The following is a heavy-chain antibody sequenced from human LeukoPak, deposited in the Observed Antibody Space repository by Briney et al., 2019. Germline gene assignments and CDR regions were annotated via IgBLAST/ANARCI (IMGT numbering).Heavy chain of an antibody. Sequence: GASVKVSCKASGGTFSSYAISWVRQATGQGLEWMGWMNPNSGNTGYAQKFQGRVTMTRNTSISTAYMELSSLRSEDTAVYYCARVVGAWGVGRLDYWGQGTLVTVSS. V-gene: IGHV1-8*02. CDR2: MNPNSGNT. J-gene: IGHJ4*02. CDR1: GGTFSSYA. CDR3: ARVVGAWGVGRLDY. D-gene: IGHD3-10*01.